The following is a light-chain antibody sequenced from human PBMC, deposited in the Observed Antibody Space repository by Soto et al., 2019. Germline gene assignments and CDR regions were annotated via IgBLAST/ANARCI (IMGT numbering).Light chain of an antibody. J-gene: IGKJ3*01. V-gene: IGKV3-20*01. CDR3: QLYGSSPSGFT. CDR1: QSVSSSY. CDR2: GAS. Sequence: EIVLTQSPGTLSLSPGERATLSCRASQSVSSSYLAWYQQKPGQAPRLLIYGASSRGTGIPDRFSGSGSGTGLPLTISRLEPEDFAVYYCQLYGSSPSGFTFGPGTKVDIK.